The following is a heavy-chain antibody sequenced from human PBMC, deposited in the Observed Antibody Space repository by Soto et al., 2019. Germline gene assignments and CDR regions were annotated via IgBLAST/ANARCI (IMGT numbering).Heavy chain of an antibody. CDR1: GGSISSGGYY. CDR2: IYYSGST. CDR3: ARGPRAHYFDY. J-gene: IGHJ4*02. V-gene: IGHV4-31*03. Sequence: SETLSLTCTVSGGSISSGGYYWSWIRQHPGKGLEWIGYIYYSGSTYYNPSLKSRVTISVDTSKNQFSLKLSSVTAADTAVYYCARGPRAHYFDYWGQGTLVTVSS.